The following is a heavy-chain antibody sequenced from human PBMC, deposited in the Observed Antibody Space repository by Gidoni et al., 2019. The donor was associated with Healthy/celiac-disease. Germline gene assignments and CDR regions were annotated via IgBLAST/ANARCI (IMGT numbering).Heavy chain of an antibody. V-gene: IGHV3-21*01. J-gene: IGHJ4*02. CDR1: GLTYSSYS. D-gene: IGHD3-22*01. Sequence: EVQLVEAGGGLAKPGGSGRRTCAAAGLTYSSYSMNWVRPAPGKGLEWVSSISSSSSYISYADSVKGRFTISSDNAKTSLYLHMHSLRAEDTAVYYCARDRAPITMIVFDYWGQGTLVTVSS. CDR2: ISSSSSYI. CDR3: ARDRAPITMIVFDY.